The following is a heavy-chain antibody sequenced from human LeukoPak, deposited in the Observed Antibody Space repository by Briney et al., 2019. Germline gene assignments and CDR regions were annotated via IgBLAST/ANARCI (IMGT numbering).Heavy chain of an antibody. Sequence: SETLSLNCTVSGGSITSSYWSWIRQPPGKGLEWIGYIYYSGSTSYSPSLKSRVTISADTSKNQFSLRLRSVTAADTAVYYCARDVWGRVDAFDIWGQGTMVTVSS. V-gene: IGHV4-59*01. CDR2: IYYSGST. CDR1: GGSITSSY. CDR3: ARDVWGRVDAFDI. D-gene: IGHD3-16*01. J-gene: IGHJ3*02.